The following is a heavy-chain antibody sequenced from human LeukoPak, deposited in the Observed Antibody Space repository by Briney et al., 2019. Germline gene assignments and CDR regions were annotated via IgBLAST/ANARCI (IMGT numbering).Heavy chain of an antibody. CDR3: ARQFRLRYPHLGPDAFDI. CDR1: GGSISSSSYY. CDR2: IYYSGST. Sequence: SETLSLTCTVSGGSISSSSYYWGWIRQPPGKGLEWIGSIYYSGSTYYNPSLKSRVTISVDTSKNQFSLKLSSVTAADTAVYYCARQFRLRYPHLGPDAFDIWGQGTMVTVSS. V-gene: IGHV4-39*01. D-gene: IGHD3-9*01. J-gene: IGHJ3*02.